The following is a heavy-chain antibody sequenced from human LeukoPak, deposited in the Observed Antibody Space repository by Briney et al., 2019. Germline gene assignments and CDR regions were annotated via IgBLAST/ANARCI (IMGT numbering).Heavy chain of an antibody. CDR1: GGSFSGYY. CDR2: TSHSGST. J-gene: IGHJ5*02. V-gene: IGHV4-34*01. Sequence: SETLSLTCAVYGGSFSGYYWSWIRQSPGRGLEGIGETSHSGSTYYNPSLKSRFTISLDTSKNQCSLKLTSVSAADTAVYYCARGVSDQTWGQGTLVTVSS. CDR3: ARGVSDQT.